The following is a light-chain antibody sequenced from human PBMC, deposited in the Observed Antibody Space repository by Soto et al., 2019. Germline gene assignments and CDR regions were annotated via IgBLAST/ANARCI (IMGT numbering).Light chain of an antibody. V-gene: IGLV1-40*01. CDR1: SSNIGAGYD. J-gene: IGLJ2*01. CDR3: QSYDSSPHVV. CDR2: GNS. Sequence: QSVLTQPPSVSGAPGQRVTISCTGSSSNIGAGYDVHWYQQLPGTAPKLLIYGNSNRPSGVPDRFSGSKSGTSASLAITGLQAEDEPDYYCQSYDSSPHVVFGGGTKPTVL.